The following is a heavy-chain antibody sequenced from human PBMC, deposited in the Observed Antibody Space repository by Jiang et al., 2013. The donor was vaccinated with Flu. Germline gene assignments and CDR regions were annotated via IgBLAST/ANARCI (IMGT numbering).Heavy chain of an antibody. J-gene: IGHJ3*02. CDR2: IYYSGST. CDR3: ARGADRGYSYGTLSGAFDI. V-gene: IGHV4-59*08. CDR1: GGSISSYY. D-gene: IGHD5-18*01. Sequence: LLKPSETLSLTCTVSGGSISSYYWSWIRQPPGKGLEWIGYIYYSGSTNYNPSLKSRVTISVDTSKNQFSLKLSSVTAADTAVYYCARGADRGYSYGTLSGAFDIWGQGTMVTVSS.